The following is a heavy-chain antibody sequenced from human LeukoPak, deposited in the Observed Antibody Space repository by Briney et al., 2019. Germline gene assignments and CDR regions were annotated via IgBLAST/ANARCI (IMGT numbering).Heavy chain of an antibody. D-gene: IGHD5-12*01. CDR2: IYYSGAT. Sequence: SETLSLTCTVSGGSIWTSSYYWGWIRQPPGKGLEWIGNIYYSGATYYNPSLKSRVTISDDTSKNQFSLRLNSVTAADTAVYYCVRVVWMDVVNTKGGWFDPWGQGTLVTVSS. CDR3: VRVVWMDVVNTKGGWFDP. V-gene: IGHV4-39*07. CDR1: GGSIWTSSYY. J-gene: IGHJ5*02.